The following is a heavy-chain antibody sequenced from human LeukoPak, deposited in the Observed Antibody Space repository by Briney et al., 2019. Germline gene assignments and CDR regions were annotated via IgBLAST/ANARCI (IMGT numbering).Heavy chain of an antibody. V-gene: IGHV3-23*01. J-gene: IGHJ4*02. CDR1: GFTFSSYA. CDR2: ISGSGGST. D-gene: IGHD5-18*01. Sequence: GGSLRLSCAASGFTFSSYAMSWVRQAPGKGLEWVSAISGSGGSTYYADSVKGRFTISRDNSKNTLYLQMNSLRAEDTAVYYCARHLSGVTGYTYGRGIDYWGQGTLVTVSS. CDR3: ARHLSGVTGYTYGRGIDY.